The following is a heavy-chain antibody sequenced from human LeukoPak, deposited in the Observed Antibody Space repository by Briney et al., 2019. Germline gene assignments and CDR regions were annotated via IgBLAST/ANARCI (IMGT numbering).Heavy chain of an antibody. Sequence: GGSLRLSCAASGFTFSSYAMSWVRQAPARGLEWVSSLRGDGDTFYADSVKGRFTLSRDESRNTVYLQMNNLRVEDTTVYFCAKASWVSSADAVLWGQGTLVTVSS. CDR2: LRGDGDT. CDR3: AKASWVSSADAVL. V-gene: IGHV3-23*01. J-gene: IGHJ4*02. CDR1: GFTFSSYA. D-gene: IGHD3-16*01.